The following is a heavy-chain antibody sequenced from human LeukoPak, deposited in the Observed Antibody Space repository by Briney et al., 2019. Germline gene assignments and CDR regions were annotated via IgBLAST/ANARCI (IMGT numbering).Heavy chain of an antibody. D-gene: IGHD1-20*01. CDR3: ARASNWNYWDY. J-gene: IGHJ4*02. CDR2: ISGSGSSK. V-gene: IGHV3-23*01. Sequence: GGSLRLSCAASGFTFSGYVMSWVRQAPGKGLEWVSSISGSGSSKHYADSVKGQFTISRDNSKNTLYLQMNSLRAEDTAVYYCARASNWNYWDYWGQGTLVTVSS. CDR1: GFTFSGYV.